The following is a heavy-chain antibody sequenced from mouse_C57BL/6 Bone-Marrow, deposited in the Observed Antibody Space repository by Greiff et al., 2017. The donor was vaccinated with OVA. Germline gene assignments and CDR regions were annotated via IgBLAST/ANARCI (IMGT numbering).Heavy chain of an antibody. CDR3: AREGILLTWFAY. CDR2: IDPSDSYT. J-gene: IGHJ3*01. CDR1: GYTFTSYW. D-gene: IGHD1-1*01. Sequence: QVQLQQPGAELVKPGASVKLSCKASGYTFTSYWMQWVKQRPGQGLEWIGEIDPSDSYTNYHQKFKGKATLTVDTSSSTAYMQLSSRTSEDSAVYYCAREGILLTWFAYWGQGTLVTVSA. V-gene: IGHV1-50*01.